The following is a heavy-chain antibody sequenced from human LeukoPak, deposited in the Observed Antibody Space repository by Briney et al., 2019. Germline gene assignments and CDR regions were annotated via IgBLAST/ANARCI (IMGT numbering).Heavy chain of an antibody. V-gene: IGHV3-7*01. CDR1: GFTFSSYW. Sequence: GGSLRLSCAASGFTFSSYWMSWVRQAPGKGLEWVANIKQDGSEKYYVDSVKGRFTISRDNAKNSLYLQMNSLRAEDTAVYYCAREAFSSGYDFTPLDYWGQGTLVTVSS. J-gene: IGHJ4*02. CDR3: AREAFSSGYDFTPLDY. D-gene: IGHD5-12*01. CDR2: IKQDGSEK.